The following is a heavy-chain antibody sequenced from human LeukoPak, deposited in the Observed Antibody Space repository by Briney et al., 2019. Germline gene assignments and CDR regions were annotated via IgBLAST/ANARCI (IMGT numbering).Heavy chain of an antibody. V-gene: IGHV1-2*02. CDR1: GYTFTGYS. Sequence: ASVKVSCKASGYTFTGYSIHWVRQAPGQGLDWMGWISPNTGGTNYAQKFQGRVTMTRDTSNSTAYMELSSLRSDDTAVYYCARDLSYGTPAEYFHHWGQGTLVTVSS. J-gene: IGHJ1*01. CDR2: ISPNTGGT. D-gene: IGHD1-26*01. CDR3: ARDLSYGTPAEYFHH.